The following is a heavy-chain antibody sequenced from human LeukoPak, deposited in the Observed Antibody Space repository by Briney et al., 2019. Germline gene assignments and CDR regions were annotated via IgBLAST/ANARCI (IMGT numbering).Heavy chain of an antibody. CDR2: ISWNSGSI. D-gene: IGHD2-2*01. V-gene: IGHV3-9*03. J-gene: IGHJ6*03. CDR3: AKSGGYQPDYMDV. Sequence: PGGSLRLSCAASGFTFDDYAMHWVRQAPGKGLEGASGISWNSGSIGYADSVKGRFTISRDNAKNSLYLQMNSLRAEDMALYYCAKSGGYQPDYMDVWGKGTTVTVSS. CDR1: GFTFDDYA.